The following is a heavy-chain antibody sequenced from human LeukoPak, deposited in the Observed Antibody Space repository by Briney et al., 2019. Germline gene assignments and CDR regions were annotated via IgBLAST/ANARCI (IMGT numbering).Heavy chain of an antibody. CDR1: GFTFSDYY. D-gene: IGHD4-17*01. Sequence: GGSLRLSCAASGFTFSDYYMSWIRQAPGKGLEWVSYISSSGSTIYYADSVKGRFPISRDNAKNSLYLQMNSLRAKDTAVYYCARADYGDYVDDAFDIWGQGTMVTVSS. J-gene: IGHJ3*02. V-gene: IGHV3-11*01. CDR2: ISSSGSTI. CDR3: ARADYGDYVDDAFDI.